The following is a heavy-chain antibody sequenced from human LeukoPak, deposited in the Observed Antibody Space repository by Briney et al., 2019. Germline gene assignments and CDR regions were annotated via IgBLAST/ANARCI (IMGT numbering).Heavy chain of an antibody. CDR1: GFTFSSYS. Sequence: SGGSLRLSCAASGFTFSSYSMNWVRQAPGKGLEWVSSISSSSSYIYYADSVKGRFTISRDNAKNSLYLQMNSLRAEDTAVYYCARVLMATTYYYYGMDVWGQGTTVTVSS. CDR3: ARVLMATTYYYYGMDV. D-gene: IGHD5-24*01. CDR2: ISSSSSYI. V-gene: IGHV3-21*01. J-gene: IGHJ6*02.